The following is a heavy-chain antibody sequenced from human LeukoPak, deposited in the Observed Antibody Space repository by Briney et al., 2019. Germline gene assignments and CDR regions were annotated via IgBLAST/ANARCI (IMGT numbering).Heavy chain of an antibody. Sequence: GESLKISCKGSGYSFTSYWIGWVRQMPGKGLEWMGIIYPGDSDTRYSPSFQGQVTISADKSISTAYLQWGSLKASDTAMYYCSRIKDILTGYGAFDIWGQGTMVTVSS. V-gene: IGHV5-51*01. D-gene: IGHD3-9*01. J-gene: IGHJ3*02. CDR3: SRIKDILTGYGAFDI. CDR2: IYPGDSDT. CDR1: GYSFTSYW.